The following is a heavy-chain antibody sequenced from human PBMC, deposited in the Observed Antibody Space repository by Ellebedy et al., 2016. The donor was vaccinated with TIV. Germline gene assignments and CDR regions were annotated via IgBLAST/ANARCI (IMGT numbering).Heavy chain of an antibody. V-gene: IGHV4-34*01. D-gene: IGHD2-2*01. CDR1: NESFSGFY. CDR2: INYSGST. Sequence: MPSETLSLTCTVYNESFSGFYWSWLRQPPGKGLEWIGEINYSGSTHYNPSLKSRVTMSVDTSKNQFSLKLSSVTAADTAVYYCAAGWVPAAPLQPWGQGTLVTVSS. CDR3: AAGWVPAAPLQP. J-gene: IGHJ5*02.